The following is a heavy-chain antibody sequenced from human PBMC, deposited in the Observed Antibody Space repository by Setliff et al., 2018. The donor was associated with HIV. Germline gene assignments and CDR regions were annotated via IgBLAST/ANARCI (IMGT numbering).Heavy chain of an antibody. V-gene: IGHV4-38-2*01. D-gene: IGHD2-21*01. J-gene: IGHJ5*02. CDR2: IYHSGST. CDR3: ARSYCGADCSLVADTNWFDP. CDR1: GYSISSGYY. Sequence: KPSETLSLTCAVSGYSISSGYYWGRIRQPPGKGLEWIGSIYHSGSTYYNPSLKSRLTISLDTSKNQLSLKLSSVPAADSAMYYCARSYCGADCSLVADTNWFDPWGQGTLVTVSS.